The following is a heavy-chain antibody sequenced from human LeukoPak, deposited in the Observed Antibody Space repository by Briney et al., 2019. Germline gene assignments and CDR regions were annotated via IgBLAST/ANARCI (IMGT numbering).Heavy chain of an antibody. V-gene: IGHV4-34*01. CDR3: ARGKVVAGTPGQNSWDY. CDR2: INHSGST. Sequence: SETLSLTCAVYGGSFSGYYWSWIRQPPGKGLEWIGEINHSGSTNYNPSLKSRATISLDTSKNQFSLKLSSVTAADTAVYYCARGKVVAGTPGQNSWDYWGQGTLVTVSS. J-gene: IGHJ4*02. CDR1: GGSFSGYY. D-gene: IGHD6-19*01.